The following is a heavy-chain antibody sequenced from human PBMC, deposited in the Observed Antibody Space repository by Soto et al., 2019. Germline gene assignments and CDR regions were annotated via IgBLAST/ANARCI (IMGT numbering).Heavy chain of an antibody. V-gene: IGHV1-69*01. CDR2: IIPIFGTA. Sequence: QVQLVQSGAEVKKPGSSVKVSCKASGGTFSSYAISWVRQAPGQGLEWMGGIIPIFGTANYAQKFKGRVTITADESPSTTYMELSSLRSEDPAVYYCANRRLEKNWFDPWGQGTLVTVSS. CDR1: GGTFSSYA. D-gene: IGHD3-16*02. J-gene: IGHJ5*02. CDR3: ANRRLEKNWFDP.